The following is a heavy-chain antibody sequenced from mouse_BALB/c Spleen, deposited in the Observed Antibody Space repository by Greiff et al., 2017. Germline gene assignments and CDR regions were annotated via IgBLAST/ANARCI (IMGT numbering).Heavy chain of an antibody. D-gene: IGHD2-4*01. CDR3: ARERRGLRFAY. CDR2: INSNGGST. V-gene: IGHV5-6-3*01. J-gene: IGHJ3*01. CDR1: GFTFSSYG. Sequence: EVQGVESGGGLVQPGGSLKLSCAASGFTFSSYGMSWVRQTPDKRLELVATINSNGGSTYYPDSVKGRFTISRDNAKNTLYLQMSSLKSEDTAMYYCARERRGLRFAYWGQGTLVTVSA.